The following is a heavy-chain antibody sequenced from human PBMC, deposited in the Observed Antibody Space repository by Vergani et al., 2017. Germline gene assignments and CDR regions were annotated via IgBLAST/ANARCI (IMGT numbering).Heavy chain of an antibody. CDR2: ISYDESDK. D-gene: IGHD2-2*01. CDR1: GFPFSSYG. CDR3: AKGLGSTACHHCYPYFDF. J-gene: IGHJ4*01. Sequence: QVHLAESGGGVVQPGTSLRLSCAASGFPFSSYGMHWVRHAPGKGLEWVSLISYDESDKFYTESVRGRFTISRDNAKNTVYLQMDSLTIEDTAVYFCAKGLGSTACHHCYPYFDFWGPGTLVTVSS. V-gene: IGHV3-30*18.